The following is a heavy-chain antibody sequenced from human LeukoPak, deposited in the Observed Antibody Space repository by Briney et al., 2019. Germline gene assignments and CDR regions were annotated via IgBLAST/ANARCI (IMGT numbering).Heavy chain of an antibody. CDR3: AAVPAGSHDRFEY. CDR1: GGSINSGGYF. V-gene: IGHV4-30-2*01. D-gene: IGHD1-1*01. Sequence: SETLSLTCTVSGGSINSGGYFWSWIRQPPGKGLEWIGYIYHTGTAYYSSSLKSRVTISVDKSKNQFSLSLRSVTVADTAVYYCAAVPAGSHDRFEYWGQGTLVTVSS. CDR2: IYHTGTA. J-gene: IGHJ4*02.